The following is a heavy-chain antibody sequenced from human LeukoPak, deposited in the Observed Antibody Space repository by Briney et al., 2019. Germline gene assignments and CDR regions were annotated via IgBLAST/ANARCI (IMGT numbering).Heavy chain of an antibody. CDR1: GGSISSYY. CDR3: ARDLPVVTATNDYYYYYGMDV. CDR2: IYYSGST. Sequence: SETLSLTCTVSGGSISSYYWSWIRQPPGKGLEWIGYIYYSGSTNYNPSLKSRVTISVDTSKNQFSLKLSSVTAADTAVYYCARDLPVVTATNDYYYYYGMDVWGQGTTVTVSS. D-gene: IGHD2-21*02. J-gene: IGHJ6*02. V-gene: IGHV4-59*01.